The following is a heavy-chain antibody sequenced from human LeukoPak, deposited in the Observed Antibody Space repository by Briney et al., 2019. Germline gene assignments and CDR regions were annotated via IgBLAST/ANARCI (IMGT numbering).Heavy chain of an antibody. V-gene: IGHV4-59*01. D-gene: IGHD5-24*01. Sequence: PSETLSLTCTVSGGSISSYYWSWIRQPPGKGLEWIGYIYYSGSPNYNPSLKSRVTISVDTSKNQFSLKLSSVTAADTAVYYCASTAVEMATILDWYFDLWGRGTLVTVSS. CDR1: GGSISSYY. CDR2: IYYSGSP. J-gene: IGHJ2*01. CDR3: ASTAVEMATILDWYFDL.